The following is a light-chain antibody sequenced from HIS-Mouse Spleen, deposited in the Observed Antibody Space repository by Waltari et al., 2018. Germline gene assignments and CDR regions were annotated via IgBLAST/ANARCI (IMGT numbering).Light chain of an antibody. V-gene: IGLV3-19*01. J-gene: IGLJ2*01. CDR1: RLRSYY. Sequence: SSELTQDPAVSVALGQTVRITCQGDRLRSYYASWYQQKPGQAPVLVISGKNNRPSGIPDRFSGSSSGNTASLTITGAQAEDEADYYCNSRDSSGNHVVFGGGTKLTVL. CDR3: NSRDSSGNHVV. CDR2: GKN.